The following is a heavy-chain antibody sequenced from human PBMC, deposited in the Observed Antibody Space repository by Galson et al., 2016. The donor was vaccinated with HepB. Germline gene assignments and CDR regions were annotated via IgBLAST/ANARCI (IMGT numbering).Heavy chain of an antibody. CDR1: GGSISSSSSYY. J-gene: IGHJ4*02. V-gene: IGHV4-39*01. CDR2: TYYSGST. Sequence: SETLSLTCTVSGGSISSSSSYYWGWIRQPPGKGLEWIGSTYYSGSTYYNPSLKSRVTIFVDTSKNQFSLKLSSVTAADTAVYYCAASPPEYPPFEIDYWGQGTLATVSS. D-gene: IGHD1-14*01. CDR3: AASPPEYPPFEIDY.